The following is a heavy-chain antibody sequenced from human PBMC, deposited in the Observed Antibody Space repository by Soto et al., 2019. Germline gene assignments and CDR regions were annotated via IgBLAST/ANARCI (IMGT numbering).Heavy chain of an antibody. Sequence: EVQLLESGGGLVQPGGSLRLSCAASGFTFSSYVMSWVRKAPGKGLEWVSAISGSGGSTYYADSVKGRFTISRDNSKNTLYLQMNSLRAEDTALYYCAKDLQLGDLWFVELLIRGQVTLFTVSS. V-gene: IGHV3-23*01. J-gene: IGHJ4*02. CDR3: AKDLQLGDLWFVELLI. CDR1: GFTFSSYV. CDR2: ISGSGGST. D-gene: IGHD3-10*01.